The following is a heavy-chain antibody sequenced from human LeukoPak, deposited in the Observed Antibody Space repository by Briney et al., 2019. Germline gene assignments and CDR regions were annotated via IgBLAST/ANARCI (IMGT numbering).Heavy chain of an antibody. CDR2: INPNSGGT. CDR1: GYTFTDYY. Sequence: ASVKVSCKASGYTFTDYYMLWVGQAPGQGLEWMGWINPNSGGTNYAQKFQGRVTMTRDTSISTAYMELSRLRSDDTAVYYCASIKRGREEQGDYWGQGTLVTVSS. D-gene: IGHD1/OR15-1a*01. V-gene: IGHV1-2*02. J-gene: IGHJ4*02. CDR3: ASIKRGREEQGDY.